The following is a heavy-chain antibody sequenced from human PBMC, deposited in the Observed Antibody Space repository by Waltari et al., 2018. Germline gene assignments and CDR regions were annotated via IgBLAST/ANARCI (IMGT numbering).Heavy chain of an antibody. CDR2: ISDAGGII. D-gene: IGHD6-19*01. J-gene: IGHJ4*02. CDR3: TRSSGQDK. V-gene: IGHV3-48*02. Sequence: EVQLVASGGGLVQPGGSLRLSCAASGFTFSTYTMNWARQAPGKGLEWISFISDAGGIIYYADSVKGRFTISRDNAKNSLYLQMNSLRDDDTALYYCTRSSGQDKWGQGTLVTVSS. CDR1: GFTFSTYT.